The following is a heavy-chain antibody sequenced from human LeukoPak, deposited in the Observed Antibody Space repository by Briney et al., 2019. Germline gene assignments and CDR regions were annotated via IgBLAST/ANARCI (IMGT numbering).Heavy chain of an antibody. Sequence: SETLSLTCSMSSGSITAIDNHYWGWIRQPPGKGLEWIGSINRGGHTYYNPPLESRFTISVDTSKNQFSLMVTSVTAADTAVYYCAGQRAWFGEWAFDYWGPGTLVTVSS. CDR2: INRGGHT. V-gene: IGHV4-39*01. D-gene: IGHD3-10*01. CDR1: SGSITAIDNHY. J-gene: IGHJ4*02. CDR3: AGQRAWFGEWAFDY.